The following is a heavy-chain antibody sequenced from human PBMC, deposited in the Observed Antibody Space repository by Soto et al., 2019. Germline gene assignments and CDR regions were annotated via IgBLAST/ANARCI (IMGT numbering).Heavy chain of an antibody. CDR2: INHSGDT. CDR1: GVSLRRYY. Sequence: SETLSLTCAVSGVSLRRYYWAWIRQSPGKGQQWIGDINHSGDTNYDPSLKSRVTISLDTSKSQFSLRLTSVTAADSAMYFCTRTSDWTPPSADWGPGTLVLV. CDR3: TRTSDWTPPSAD. D-gene: IGHD2-21*02. J-gene: IGHJ4*02. V-gene: IGHV4-34*01.